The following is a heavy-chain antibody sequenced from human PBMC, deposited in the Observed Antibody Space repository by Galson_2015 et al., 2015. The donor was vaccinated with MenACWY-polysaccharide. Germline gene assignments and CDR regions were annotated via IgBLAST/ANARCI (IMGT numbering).Heavy chain of an antibody. Sequence: SLRLCGAASGFTFGNYAMSWVRQAPGKGLEWVSGIRGTSRSTYYADSVKGRFTVSRDNSKNALYMQMNSLRAEDAAVDYCAKSRSGTSGSLKNWFDSLGQGTLVTVSS. CDR3: AKSRSGTSGSLKNWFDS. CDR1: GFTFGNYA. D-gene: IGHD1-7*01. CDR2: IRGTSRST. V-gene: IGHV3-23*01. J-gene: IGHJ5*01.